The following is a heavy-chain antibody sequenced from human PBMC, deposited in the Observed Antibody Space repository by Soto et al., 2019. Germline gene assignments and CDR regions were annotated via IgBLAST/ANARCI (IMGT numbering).Heavy chain of an antibody. D-gene: IGHD2-15*01. CDR2: MNPNSGST. CDR3: ARGRGYSDGIDY. J-gene: IGHJ4*02. CDR1: GYTFTSLD. V-gene: IGHV1-8*01. Sequence: AAVKVSCKASGYTFTSLDINWVRQATGQGLEWMGWMNPNSGSTASAQKFQGRVAMTRDTSINTAYMELSSLRSDDTAVYYCARGRGYSDGIDYWGQGTLVTVSS.